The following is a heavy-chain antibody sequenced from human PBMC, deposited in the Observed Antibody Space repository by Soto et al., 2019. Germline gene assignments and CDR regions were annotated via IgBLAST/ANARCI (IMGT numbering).Heavy chain of an antibody. CDR1: GFTFSSYS. V-gene: IGHV3-21*01. J-gene: IGHJ4*02. Sequence: GGSLRLSCSASGFTFSSYSMNWVRQAPGKGLEWVSSISSSSSYIYYADSVKGRFTISRDNAKNSLYLQMNSLRAEDTAVYYCARVGGYDSSGYYYYSDYWGQGPLVTVSS. CDR3: ARVGGYDSSGYYYYSDY. D-gene: IGHD3-22*01. CDR2: ISSSSSYI.